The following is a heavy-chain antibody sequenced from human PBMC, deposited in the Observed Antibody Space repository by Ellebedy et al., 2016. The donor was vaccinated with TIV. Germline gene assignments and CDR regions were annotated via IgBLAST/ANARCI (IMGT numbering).Heavy chain of an antibody. CDR1: GAYVSDSDYY. V-gene: IGHV4-39*01. CDR3: ARRSSYWSALDF. D-gene: IGHD6-19*01. J-gene: IGHJ4*02. Sequence: MPGGSLRLSCTVTGAYVSDSDYYWGWIRQPPGKGLEWIGSIYYDGSTYYNPSLKSRVTISKDTSKNQFSLKLTSVTAADTAVYYCARRSSYWSALDFWGQGTLATVSS. CDR2: IYYDGST.